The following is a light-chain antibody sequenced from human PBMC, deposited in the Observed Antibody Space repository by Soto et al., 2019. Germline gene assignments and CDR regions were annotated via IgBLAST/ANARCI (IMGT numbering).Light chain of an antibody. CDR1: QSLTSSY. CDR3: QQDESSPPAYT. CDR2: GAS. V-gene: IGKV3-20*01. J-gene: IGKJ2*01. Sequence: EIVLTQSPGTLSLSPGERATLSCRASQSLTSSYLAWYQQKPGQAPRLPIYGASSTATGIPDRFSGSGSGTDFTLTISRLEAEDFAVYYCQQDESSPPAYTFGQGTKLEIK.